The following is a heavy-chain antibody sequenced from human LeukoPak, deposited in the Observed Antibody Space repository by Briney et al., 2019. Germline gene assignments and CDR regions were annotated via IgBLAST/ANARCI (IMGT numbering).Heavy chain of an antibody. CDR3: ARPQRSRVRRVPDAFDI. V-gene: IGHV4-30-2*01. Sequence: SETLSLTCTVSGGSISSGDYYWNWIRQPPGKGLEWIGYIYHSKSTYYNPSLKSRVTISVDTSKNQFSLKLSSVTAADTAVYYCARPQRSRVRRVPDAFDIWGQGTMVTVSS. CDR2: IYHSKST. CDR1: GGSISSGDYY. J-gene: IGHJ3*02.